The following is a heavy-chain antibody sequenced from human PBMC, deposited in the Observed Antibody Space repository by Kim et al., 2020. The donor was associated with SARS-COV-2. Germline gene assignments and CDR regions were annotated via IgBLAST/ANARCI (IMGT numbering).Heavy chain of an antibody. D-gene: IGHD3-10*01. V-gene: IGHV4-34*01. CDR3: ARGLTLGFGELYWFDP. Sequence: SETLSLTCAVYGGSFSGYYWSWIRQPPGKGLEWIGEINHSGSTNYNPSLKSRVTISVDTSKNQFSLKLSSVTAADTAVYYCARGLTLGFGELYWFDPWGQGTLVTVSS. CDR1: GGSFSGYY. CDR2: INHSGST. J-gene: IGHJ5*02.